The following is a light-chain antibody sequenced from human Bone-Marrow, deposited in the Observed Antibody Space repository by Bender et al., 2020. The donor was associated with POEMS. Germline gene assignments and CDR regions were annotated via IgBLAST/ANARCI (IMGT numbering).Light chain of an antibody. J-gene: IGLJ2*01. Sequence: SYVLTQSPSVSVAPGETARITCGGNNIGGKNVHWYQQKPGQAPILVVYDDRDRPSGVPERFTGCNSGNTATLTIGRVEAGDEAGFYCQVWDSSNDQSVFGGGTKLIVL. CDR2: DDR. CDR3: QVWDSSNDQSV. V-gene: IGLV3-21*02. CDR1: NIGGKN.